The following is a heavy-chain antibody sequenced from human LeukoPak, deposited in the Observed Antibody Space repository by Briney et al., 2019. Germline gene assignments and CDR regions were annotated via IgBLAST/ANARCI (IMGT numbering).Heavy chain of an antibody. CDR3: ARDPCSSSSCYNVNWFDP. CDR1: GFTFSSYW. D-gene: IGHD2-2*02. J-gene: IGHJ5*02. Sequence: GGSLRLSCAASGFTFSSYWMSWVRQAPGKGLEWVANIKQDGSEKYYVDSVKGRFTISRDNAKNSLYLQMNSLRAEDTAVYYCARDPCSSSSCYNVNWFDPWGQGTLVTVSS. V-gene: IGHV3-7*01. CDR2: IKQDGSEK.